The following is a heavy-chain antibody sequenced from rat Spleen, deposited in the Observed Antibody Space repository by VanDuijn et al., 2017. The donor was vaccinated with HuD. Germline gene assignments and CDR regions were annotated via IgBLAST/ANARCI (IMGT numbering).Heavy chain of an antibody. CDR1: AYSITSTYR. J-gene: IGHJ2*01. Sequence: QLQESGPGLVKPSQSLSLTCSVTAYSITSTYRWTWIRKFQGNKLAWMGCINSAGSTNYNPSPKSRISITRDTSKNQFFLQVNSVTTEDTATYYCAREREYYYRGLDYWGQGVMVTVSS. V-gene: IGHV3-3*01. CDR2: INSAGST. CDR3: AREREYYYRGLDY. D-gene: IGHD1-2*01.